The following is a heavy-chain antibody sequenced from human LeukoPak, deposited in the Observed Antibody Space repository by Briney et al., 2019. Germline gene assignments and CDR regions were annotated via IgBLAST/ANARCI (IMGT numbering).Heavy chain of an antibody. CDR2: INHSGST. Sequence: KPSETLSLTCAVYGGSFSGYYWSWIRQPPGKGLEWIGEINHSGSTNYNPSLKSRVTISVDTSKNQFSLKLSSVTAADTAVYYCARGGRMTTVTPRVWGQGTLVTVSS. D-gene: IGHD4-17*01. V-gene: IGHV4-34*01. CDR1: GGSFSGYY. CDR3: ARGGRMTTVTPRV. J-gene: IGHJ4*02.